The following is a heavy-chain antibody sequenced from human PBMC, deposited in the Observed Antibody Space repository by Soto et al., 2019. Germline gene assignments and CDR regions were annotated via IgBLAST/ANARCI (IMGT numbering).Heavy chain of an antibody. CDR3: AKDLSWGQCDY. CDR1: GFTFSNYW. V-gene: IGHV3-74*01. Sequence: PGGSLRLSCVASGFTFSNYWMHWVRQDPGMGLVWVSSIRSDGTATQYADSVNGRFTVSRDNTKNTLYLQMTSLRAEDTAVYYCAKDLSWGQCDYWGQGTLVTVSS. CDR2: IRSDGTAT. D-gene: IGHD3-16*01. J-gene: IGHJ4*02.